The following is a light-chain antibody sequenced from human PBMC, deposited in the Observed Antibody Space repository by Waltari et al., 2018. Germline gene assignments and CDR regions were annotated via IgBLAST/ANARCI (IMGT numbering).Light chain of an antibody. Sequence: QSVLTQPPSASGTPGQGVTISCSGSSSNIGRNTVSWYQQFPVTAPQLLMHTDKPRPSGVPDRFSGSKSGTSASLAISGLQFEDEAQYFCATWDDSLNGRVFGGGTKVTVL. CDR1: SSNIGRNT. CDR3: ATWDDSLNGRV. CDR2: TDK. J-gene: IGLJ3*02. V-gene: IGLV1-44*01.